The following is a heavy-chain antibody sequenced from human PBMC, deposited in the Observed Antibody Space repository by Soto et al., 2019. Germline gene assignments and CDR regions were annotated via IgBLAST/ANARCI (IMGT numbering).Heavy chain of an antibody. CDR3: ARGLLYCSGGSCYLEWGYDY. CDR2: IGTAGDT. CDR1: GFTFSSYD. V-gene: IGHV3-13*01. J-gene: IGHJ4*02. Sequence: GGSLRLSCAASGFTFSSYDMHWVRQATGKGLEWVSAIGTAGDTYYPGSVKGRFTISRENAKNSLYLQMNSLRAGDTAVYYCARGLLYCSGGSCYLEWGYDYWGQGTLVTVSS. D-gene: IGHD2-15*01.